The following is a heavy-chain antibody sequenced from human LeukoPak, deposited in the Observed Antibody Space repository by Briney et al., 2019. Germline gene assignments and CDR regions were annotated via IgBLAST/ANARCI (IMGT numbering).Heavy chain of an antibody. V-gene: IGHV4-34*09. Sequence: SETLSLTCAVYGGSFSGYYWSWIRQPPGKGLEWIGEINHSGSTNYNPSLKSRVTISVDTSKNQSSLKLSSVTAADTAVYYCARDKDGYEIFDAFDIGGQGTMVTVSS. D-gene: IGHD5-12*01. J-gene: IGHJ3*02. CDR2: INHSGST. CDR1: GGSFSGYY. CDR3: ARDKDGYEIFDAFDI.